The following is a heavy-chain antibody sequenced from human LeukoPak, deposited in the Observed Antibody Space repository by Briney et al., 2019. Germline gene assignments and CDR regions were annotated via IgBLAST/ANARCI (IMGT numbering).Heavy chain of an antibody. J-gene: IGHJ6*02. CDR2: INPSGGST. Sequence: ASVTVSCKASGYTFTSYYMHWVRQAPGQGLEWMGIINPSGGSTSYAQKFQGRVTMTRDTSTSTVYMELSSLRSEDTAVYYCARDRRYSSGWYIGYYYYYGMDVWGQGTTVTVSS. CDR1: GYTFTSYY. V-gene: IGHV1-46*01. D-gene: IGHD6-19*01. CDR3: ARDRRYSSGWYIGYYYYYGMDV.